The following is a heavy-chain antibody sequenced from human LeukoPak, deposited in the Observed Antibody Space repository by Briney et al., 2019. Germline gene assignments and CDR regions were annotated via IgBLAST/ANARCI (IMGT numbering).Heavy chain of an antibody. CDR3: ARDLPVAGAYHNFDY. V-gene: IGHV3-21*01. Sequence: GGSLRLSCAAPGLPFSSDRMTWVRQAPGKGLEWVSTIYSGSAYIYYADSVKGRFTISRDNAKNSLYLQMNSLRAEDTAVYYCARDLPVAGAYHNFDYWGQGTLVTVSS. CDR1: GLPFSSDR. D-gene: IGHD6-19*01. J-gene: IGHJ4*02. CDR2: IYSGSAYI.